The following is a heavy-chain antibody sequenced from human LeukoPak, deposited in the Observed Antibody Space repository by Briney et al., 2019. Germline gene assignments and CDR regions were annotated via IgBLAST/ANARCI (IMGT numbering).Heavy chain of an antibody. Sequence: GGSLRLSCVASGFTFNHFEMNWVRQAPGKGLECVSYISSSDGTTYYADSVKGRFTISRDNAKNSLYLQMNSLRAEDTAVYYCARDVDSGGHYSKFDSWGQGTLVTVSS. CDR3: ARDVDSGGHYSKFDS. D-gene: IGHD3-22*01. CDR1: GFTFNHFE. V-gene: IGHV3-48*03. CDR2: ISSSDGTT. J-gene: IGHJ4*02.